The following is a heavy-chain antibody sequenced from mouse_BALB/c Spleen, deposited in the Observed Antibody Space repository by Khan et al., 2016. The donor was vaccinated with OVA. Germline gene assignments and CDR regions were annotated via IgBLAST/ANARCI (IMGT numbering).Heavy chain of an antibody. D-gene: IGHD2-10*01. Sequence: QVQLKQSGPGLVAPSQSLSITCTISGFSLTNYGVHWVRQPPGKGLEWLVVIWSDGSTTYNSALKSRLSISKDNSKSQVFLQINSLQTDDTAMYFCARQPYYHYNIMDYWGQGTSVTVSS. CDR2: IWSDGST. CDR3: ARQPYYHYNIMDY. V-gene: IGHV2-6-1*01. J-gene: IGHJ4*01. CDR1: GFSLTNYG.